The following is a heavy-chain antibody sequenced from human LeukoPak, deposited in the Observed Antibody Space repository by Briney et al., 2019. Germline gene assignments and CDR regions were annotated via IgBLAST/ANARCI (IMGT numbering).Heavy chain of an antibody. CDR2: IWYDGSNE. CDR1: GFSFSSYG. CDR3: ARGSNSGCSIDY. V-gene: IGHV3-33*01. Sequence: GGSLRLSCAVSGFSFSSYGMHGVRQAPGKGLEGVAVIWYDGSNENYADSVKGRFTISRNNFKNTLYLEMNSLRAEDTAVYFCARGSNSGCSIDYWGQGTLATVSS. J-gene: IGHJ4*02. D-gene: IGHD2/OR15-2a*01.